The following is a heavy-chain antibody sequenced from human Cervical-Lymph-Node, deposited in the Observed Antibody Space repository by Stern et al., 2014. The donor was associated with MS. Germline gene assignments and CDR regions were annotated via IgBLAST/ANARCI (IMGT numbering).Heavy chain of an antibody. CDR1: GFSFSRYA. V-gene: IGHV3-33*01. D-gene: IGHD6-13*01. Sequence: VQLVASGGGVVPPGRSLRLSCAASGFSFSRYAMHWFRQAPGKGLDFLALIWYDGSNPYYAYSVTGRFTISRDNFKNTLYLQMNSLRAEDTAVYYCASAYSSSHYYFDYWGQGTLVTVSS. CDR3: ASAYSSSHYYFDY. J-gene: IGHJ4*02. CDR2: IWYDGSNP.